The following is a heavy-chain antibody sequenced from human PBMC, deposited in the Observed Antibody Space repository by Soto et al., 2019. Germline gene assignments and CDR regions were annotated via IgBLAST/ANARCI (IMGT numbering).Heavy chain of an antibody. CDR3: ARVSPPLDY. CDR2: IYGGDTT. V-gene: IGHV3-53*01. Sequence: PGGSLRLSCAVSGFTVSNIYMSWVRQAPGKALECVSVIYGGDTTYYADSVKGRFTISRDNAKNSLYLQMNSLRAEDTAVYYCARVSPPLDYWGQGTLVTVSS. CDR1: GFTVSNIY. J-gene: IGHJ4*02.